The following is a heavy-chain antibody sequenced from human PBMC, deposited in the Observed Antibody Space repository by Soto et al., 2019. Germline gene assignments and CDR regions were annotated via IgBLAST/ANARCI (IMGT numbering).Heavy chain of an antibody. CDR1: GGSISSGGYY. CDR2: IYYSGST. Sequence: QVQLQESGPGLVKPSQTLSLTCTVSGGSISSGGYYWRWIRQHPGKGLEWIGYIYYSGSTYYNPSLKSRVTISVDTSKNQLALKLSSVTAADTAVYYCARGRKTTGWFDPWGQGTLVTVSS. J-gene: IGHJ5*02. D-gene: IGHD3-10*01. V-gene: IGHV4-31*03. CDR3: ARGRKTTGWFDP.